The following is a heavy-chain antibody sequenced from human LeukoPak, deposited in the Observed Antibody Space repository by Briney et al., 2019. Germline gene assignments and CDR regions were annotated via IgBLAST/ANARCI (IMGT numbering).Heavy chain of an antibody. J-gene: IGHJ4*02. D-gene: IGHD6-13*01. Sequence: SETLSLTCAVHGGSFSGYYWSWLRQPPGKGLEWIGEINHSGSTNYNPSLKSRVTISVDTSKSQFSLKLNSVTAADTAVYYCARSISAALEYWGQGTLVTVSS. CDR1: GGSFSGYY. CDR2: INHSGST. V-gene: IGHV4-34*01. CDR3: ARSISAALEY.